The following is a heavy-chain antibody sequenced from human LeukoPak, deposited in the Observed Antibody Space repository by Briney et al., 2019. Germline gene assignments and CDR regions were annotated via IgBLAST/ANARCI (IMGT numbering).Heavy chain of an antibody. Sequence: ASVKVSCKASGYTFTSYGISWVRQAPGQGLEWMGWISAYNGNTNYAQKPQGRVTMTTDTSTSTAYMELRSLRSDDTAVYYCARDPGYDFWSGYYDYWGQGTLVTVSS. CDR3: ARDPGYDFWSGYYDY. D-gene: IGHD3-3*01. V-gene: IGHV1-18*01. CDR2: ISAYNGNT. J-gene: IGHJ4*02. CDR1: GYTFTSYG.